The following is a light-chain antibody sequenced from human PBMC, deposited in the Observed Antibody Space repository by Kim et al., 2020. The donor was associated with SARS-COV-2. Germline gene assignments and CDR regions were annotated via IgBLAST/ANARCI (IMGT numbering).Light chain of an antibody. CDR1: SSDVGGYSY. J-gene: IGLJ3*02. CDR2: DVS. CDR3: SSYTSSSTWV. V-gene: IGLV2-14*03. Sequence: GQSINISCTGTSSDVGGYSYVAWYQQHPGKAPKLMIYDVSNRPSGVSNRFSGSKSGNTASLTISGLQAEDEADYYCSSYTSSSTWVFGGGTQLTVL.